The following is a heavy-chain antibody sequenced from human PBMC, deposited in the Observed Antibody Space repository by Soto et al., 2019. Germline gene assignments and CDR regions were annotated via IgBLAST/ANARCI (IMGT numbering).Heavy chain of an antibody. Sequence: ASVKVSCKASGYTFTSYYVHWVRQAPGQGLEWMGMINPSGGISTYAQKFQGRVTMTRDTSTSTVYMELSRLTSEDTAVYYCARARNPFMGRLDYWGQGTLVTVSS. J-gene: IGHJ4*02. V-gene: IGHV1-46*01. CDR2: INPSGGIS. CDR3: ARARNPFMGRLDY. CDR1: GYTFTSYY.